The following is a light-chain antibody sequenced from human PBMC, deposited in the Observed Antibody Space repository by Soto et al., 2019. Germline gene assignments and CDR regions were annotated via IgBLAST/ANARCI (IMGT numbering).Light chain of an antibody. V-gene: IGLV1-44*01. CDR2: DNY. CDR3: SAWYERLNSPV. Sequence: QSVLTQAPSASGAPGQRVTMSCSGSRSNIGTNTVNWYQQRTGTPPKFLIYDNYRRPSGVPDRFSGSQSGTSASMAINGIQTEDEAYYYCSAWYERLNSPVFGGGTKLTVL. J-gene: IGLJ2*01. CDR1: RSNIGTNT.